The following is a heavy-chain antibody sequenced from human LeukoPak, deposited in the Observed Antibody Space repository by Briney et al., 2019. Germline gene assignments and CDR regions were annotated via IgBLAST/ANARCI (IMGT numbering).Heavy chain of an antibody. Sequence: SVKVSCKASGGTFSSYAISWVRQAPGQGLEWMGGIIPIFGTANYAQKFQGRVTITADESTSTAYMELSSLRSEDTAVYYCAKDVGKWESLHFFDYWGQGTLVTVSS. CDR3: AKDVGKWESLHFFDY. CDR1: GGTFSSYA. CDR2: IIPIFGTA. V-gene: IGHV1-69*13. J-gene: IGHJ4*02. D-gene: IGHD1-26*01.